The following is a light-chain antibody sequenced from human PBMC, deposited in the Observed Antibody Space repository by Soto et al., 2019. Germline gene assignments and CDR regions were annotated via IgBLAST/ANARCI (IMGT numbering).Light chain of an antibody. CDR3: QQTHGTPWT. V-gene: IGKV1-39*01. CDR2: GAS. CDR1: QTITTY. J-gene: IGKJ1*01. Sequence: DIQMTQSPSSLSASVGDRVTISCRASQTITTYLNWYQQKPGKAPQLLIYGASILQSGVPSRFTGSGSGTNHTLTISSLQPDDFATYHLQQTHGTPWTFGQGTKVEIK.